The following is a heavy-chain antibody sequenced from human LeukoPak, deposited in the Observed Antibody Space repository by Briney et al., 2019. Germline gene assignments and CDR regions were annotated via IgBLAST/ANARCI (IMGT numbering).Heavy chain of an antibody. CDR3: ARSEVLLWFGELGGY. D-gene: IGHD3-10*01. CDR1: GYTFTSYG. Sequence: VASVKVSCEASGYTFTSYGISWVRQAPGQGLEWMGWISAYNGNTNYAQKLQGRVTMTTDTSTSTAYMELRSLRSDDTAVYYCARSEVLLWFGELGGYWGQGTLVTVSS. CDR2: ISAYNGNT. J-gene: IGHJ4*02. V-gene: IGHV1-18*01.